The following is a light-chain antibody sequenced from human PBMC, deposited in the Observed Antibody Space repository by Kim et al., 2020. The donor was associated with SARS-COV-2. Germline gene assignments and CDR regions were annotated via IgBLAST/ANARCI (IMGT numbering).Light chain of an antibody. CDR1: TSNIVVHY. J-gene: IGLJ2*01. V-gene: IGLV1-47*01. Sequence: GQGITISCSGRTSNIVVHYVYWYQHRPGTAPKLLIYRNNQRPSGVPDRFSGSRSDTSASLAISGLRSEDEGDYYGTAWDNSLSAVLFGGGTQLTVL. CDR2: RNN. CDR3: TAWDNSLSAVL.